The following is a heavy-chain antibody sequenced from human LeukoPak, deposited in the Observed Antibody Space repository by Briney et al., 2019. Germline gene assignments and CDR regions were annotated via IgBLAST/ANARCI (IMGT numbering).Heavy chain of an antibody. CDR1: GYTFTSYY. D-gene: IGHD2-2*01. J-gene: IGHJ6*03. V-gene: IGHV1-46*01. CDR3: ARDHQYQLPKSYYYYYMDV. CDR2: INPSGGST. Sequence: ASVKVSCKASGYTFTSYYMRWVRQAPGQGLEWMGIINPSGGSTSYAQKFQGRVTMTRDMSTSTVYMELSSLRSEDTAVYYCARDHQYQLPKSYYYYYMDVWGKGTTVTVSS.